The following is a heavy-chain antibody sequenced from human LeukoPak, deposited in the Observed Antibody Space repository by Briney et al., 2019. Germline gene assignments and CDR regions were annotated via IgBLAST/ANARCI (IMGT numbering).Heavy chain of an antibody. CDR2: IYSSGST. Sequence: PSETLSLTCTVSGGSISSYYWTWIRQPPGKGLEWIGYIYSSGSTNYNPSLKGRVTISVDTSKNQFSLKLSSVTAADTAVYYCARDGGYCSGGSCSSLHYYGMDVWGKGTTVTVSS. D-gene: IGHD2-15*01. V-gene: IGHV4-59*01. CDR1: GGSISSYY. J-gene: IGHJ6*04. CDR3: ARDGGYCSGGSCSSLHYYGMDV.